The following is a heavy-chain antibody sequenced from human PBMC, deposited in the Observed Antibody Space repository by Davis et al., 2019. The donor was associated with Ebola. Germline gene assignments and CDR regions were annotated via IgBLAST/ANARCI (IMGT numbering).Heavy chain of an antibody. CDR3: ARDREYGDLNWFDP. D-gene: IGHD4-17*01. CDR1: SYTFTSYG. CDR2: ISAYNGNT. V-gene: IGHV1-18*01. Sequence: ASVKVSCKASSYTFTSYGISWVRQAPGQGLEWMGWISAYNGNTNYAQKFQGRVTITADESTSTAYMELSSLRSEDTAVYYCARDREYGDLNWFDPWGQGTLVTVSS. J-gene: IGHJ5*02.